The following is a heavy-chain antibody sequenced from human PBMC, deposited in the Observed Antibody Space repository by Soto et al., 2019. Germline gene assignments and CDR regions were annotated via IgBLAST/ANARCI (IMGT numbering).Heavy chain of an antibody. D-gene: IGHD5-12*01. CDR1: GFTFSSYA. Sequence: EVQLLESGGGLVQPGGSPRLSCAASGFTFSSYAMSWVRQAPGKGLEWVSAISGSGGSTYYADSVKGRFTISRDNSKNTLYLQMNSLRAEDTAVYYCAKVVRGYSGLTLDYWGQGTLVTVSS. J-gene: IGHJ4*02. CDR3: AKVVRGYSGLTLDY. CDR2: ISGSGGST. V-gene: IGHV3-23*01.